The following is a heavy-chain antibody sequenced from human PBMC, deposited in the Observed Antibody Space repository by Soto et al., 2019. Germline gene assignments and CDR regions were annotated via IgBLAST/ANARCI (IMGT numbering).Heavy chain of an antibody. V-gene: IGHV4-31*03. J-gene: IGHJ5*02. D-gene: IGHD4-4*01. CDR1: GDSISSGGFY. CDR2: IYYSGST. CDR3: ARTQSREYSIGAWFDP. Sequence: QVQLQESGPGLVRASQTLSLTCTVSGDSISSGGFYWSWLRQHPGKGLEWIGYIYYSGSTYYSPSLQSRVRISIDTSKTRFSLKLSSVTAADTAIYYCARTQSREYSIGAWFDPWGQGTLVTVSS.